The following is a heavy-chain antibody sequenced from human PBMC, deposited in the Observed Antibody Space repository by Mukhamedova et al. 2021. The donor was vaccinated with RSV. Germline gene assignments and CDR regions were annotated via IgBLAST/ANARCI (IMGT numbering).Heavy chain of an antibody. Sequence: GKGLEWMGIIYPGDSDTRYSPSFQGQVTISADKSISTAYLQWSSLKASDTAMYYCARRCTSGEPFDIWGQGTMVTASS. J-gene: IGHJ3*02. V-gene: IGHV5-51*01. CDR2: IYPGDSDT. D-gene: IGHD6-19*01. CDR3: ARRCTSGEPFDI.